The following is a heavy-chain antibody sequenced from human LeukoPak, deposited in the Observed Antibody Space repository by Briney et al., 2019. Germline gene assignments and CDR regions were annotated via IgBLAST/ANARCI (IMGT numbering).Heavy chain of an antibody. D-gene: IGHD3-9*01. CDR1: GFTFSNYG. J-gene: IGHJ4*02. Sequence: GGSLRLSCATSGFTFSNYGMHWVRQAPGKGLEWVGFIRSKAYGGTTEYAASVKGRFTISRDDSKSIAYLQMNSLKTEDTAVYYCTRNYDILTGYINYWGQGTLVTVSS. CDR2: IRSKAYGGTT. CDR3: TRNYDILTGYINY. V-gene: IGHV3-49*04.